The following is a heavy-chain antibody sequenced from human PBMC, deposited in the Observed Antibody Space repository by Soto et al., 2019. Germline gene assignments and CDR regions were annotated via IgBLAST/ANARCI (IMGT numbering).Heavy chain of an antibody. CDR2: ISYDGSNK. Sequence: LRLSCAASGFTFSSYGMHWVRQAPGKGLEWVAVISYDGSNKYYADSVKGRFTISRDNSKNTLYLQMNSLRAEDTAVYYCAKEDYDRGSYPDKPYYFDYWGQGTLVTVSS. J-gene: IGHJ4*02. V-gene: IGHV3-30*18. CDR3: AKEDYDRGSYPDKPYYFDY. CDR1: GFTFSSYG. D-gene: IGHD1-26*01.